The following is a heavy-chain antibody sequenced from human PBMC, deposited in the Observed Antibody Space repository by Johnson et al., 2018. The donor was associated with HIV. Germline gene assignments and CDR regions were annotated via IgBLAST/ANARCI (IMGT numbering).Heavy chain of an antibody. V-gene: IGHV3-23*04. Sequence: VQLVESGGGLEQPGGSLRLSCEASGFTFASSAMSWVRQAPGKGLEWVSAISDSGSTYYADSVKGRFTISRDNSKNTLYLQMNSLRAEDTAVYYCAKDQHGPLVPTVMRDDAFDIWGQGTMVTVSS. CDR2: ISDSGST. CDR1: GFTFASSA. D-gene: IGHD5-12*01. CDR3: AKDQHGPLVPTVMRDDAFDI. J-gene: IGHJ3*02.